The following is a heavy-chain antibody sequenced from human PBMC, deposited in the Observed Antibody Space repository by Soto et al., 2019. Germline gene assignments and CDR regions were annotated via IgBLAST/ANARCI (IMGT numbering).Heavy chain of an antibody. CDR1: GFTFISYA. Sequence: SLRLSCAASGFTFISYAMTWVRQAPGKGLEWVSGINTSGDSTYYADSVKGRFTISRDNSKNTLYLQMSSLRAEDTAVYYCAKLSCGSASCSFDPWGRGTLVTVSS. CDR3: AKLSCGSASCSFDP. J-gene: IGHJ5*02. CDR2: INTSGDST. D-gene: IGHD2-2*01. V-gene: IGHV3-23*01.